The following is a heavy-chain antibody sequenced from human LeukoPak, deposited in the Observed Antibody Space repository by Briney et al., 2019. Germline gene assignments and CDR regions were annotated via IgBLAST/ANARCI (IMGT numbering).Heavy chain of an antibody. Sequence: SETLSLTCTVSGGSISSYYWSWIRQPPGKGLEWIGYIYYSGSTNYNPSLKSRVTISVDTSKNQFSLKLSSVTAADTAVYYCARVPPDTHWGGDCYSGYCFHFWGQGTLVTVSS. CDR1: GGSISSYY. CDR3: ARVPPDTHWGGDCYSGYCFHF. V-gene: IGHV4-59*01. CDR2: IYYSGST. J-gene: IGHJ4*02. D-gene: IGHD2-21*01.